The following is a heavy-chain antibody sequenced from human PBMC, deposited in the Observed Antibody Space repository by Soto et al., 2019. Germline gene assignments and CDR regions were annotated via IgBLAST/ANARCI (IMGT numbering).Heavy chain of an antibody. V-gene: IGHV4-39*01. J-gene: IGHJ4*02. CDR1: GGSISSSSYY. CDR3: ARGLGEQLVRLYYFDY. D-gene: IGHD6-6*01. Sequence: SETLSLTCTVSGGSISSSSYYWGWIRQPPGKGLEWIGSIYYSGSTYYNPSLKSRVTISVDTSKNQFSLKLSSVTAADTAVYYCARGLGEQLVRLYYFDYWGQGTLVTVSS. CDR2: IYYSGST.